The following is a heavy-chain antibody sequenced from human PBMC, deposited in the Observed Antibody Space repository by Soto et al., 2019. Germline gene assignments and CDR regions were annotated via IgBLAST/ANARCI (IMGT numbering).Heavy chain of an antibody. J-gene: IGHJ6*02. V-gene: IGHV6-1*01. CDR1: GDSVSSNSAA. Sequence: SQTLLLTCAISGDSVSSNSAAWNWIRQSPSRGLEWLGRTYYRSKWYNDYAVSVKSRITINPDTSKNQFSLQLNSVTPEDTAVYYCARGLLVRGNYYYGMDVWGQGTTVTVSS. CDR3: ARGLLVRGNYYYGMDV. CDR2: TYYRSKWYN. D-gene: IGHD3-10*01.